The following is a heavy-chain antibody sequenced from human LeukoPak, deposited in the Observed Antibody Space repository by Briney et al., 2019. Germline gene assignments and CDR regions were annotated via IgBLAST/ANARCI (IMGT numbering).Heavy chain of an antibody. CDR2: TSPNSGDT. D-gene: IGHD2-15*01. J-gene: IGHJ4*02. CDR3: AGGSGAYSPDY. Sequence: ASVKVSCKASGHTFSGNYMHWVRQAPGQGLEWMGWTSPNSGDTNYAQKFQGRVTLTRDTSISTAYMELSRLRSDDTAVYCCAGGSGAYSPDYWGQGTLVTVSS. CDR1: GHTFSGNY. V-gene: IGHV1-2*02.